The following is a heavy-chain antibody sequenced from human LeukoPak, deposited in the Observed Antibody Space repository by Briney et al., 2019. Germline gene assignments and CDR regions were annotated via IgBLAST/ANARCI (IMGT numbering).Heavy chain of an antibody. CDR1: GFTFSSYG. D-gene: IGHD6-19*01. V-gene: IGHV3-23*01. CDR2: ISGSGGST. J-gene: IGHJ4*02. CDR3: TKETPISVAGS. Sequence: GGSLRLSCAASGFTFSSYGMSWVRQAPGKGLEWASAISGSGGSTYYADSVKGRFTISRDNSKNTLYLQMNSLRAEDTAVYYCTKETPISVAGSWGQGTLVTVSS.